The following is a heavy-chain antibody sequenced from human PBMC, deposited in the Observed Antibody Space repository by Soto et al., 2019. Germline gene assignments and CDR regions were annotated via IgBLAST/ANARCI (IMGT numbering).Heavy chain of an antibody. J-gene: IGHJ4*02. CDR1: GGSFSGYY. Sequence: SETLSHTCAVYGGSFSGYYWSWIRQPPGKGLEWIGEINHSGSTNYNPSLKSRVTISVDTSKNQFSLKLSSVTAADTAVYYCARAPFRRYGYYSDYWGQGTLVTVSS. CDR3: ARAPFRRYGYYSDY. V-gene: IGHV4-34*01. D-gene: IGHD3-10*01. CDR2: INHSGST.